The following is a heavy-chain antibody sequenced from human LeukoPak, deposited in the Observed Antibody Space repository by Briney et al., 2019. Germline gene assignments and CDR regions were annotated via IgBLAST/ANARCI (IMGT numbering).Heavy chain of an antibody. V-gene: IGHV3-23*01. J-gene: IGHJ4*02. D-gene: IGHD1-7*01. CDR1: GFTFSSYA. CDR2: ISGSGGST. Sequence: GASLRLSCAASGFTFSSYAMSWVRQAPGKVPEWFSAISGSGGSTYYADSVKGRFTISRDNSKNTLYLQMNSLRAEDTAVYYCAKEGVSTGTRRGPGDYWGQGTLVTVSS. CDR3: AKEGVSTGTRRGPGDY.